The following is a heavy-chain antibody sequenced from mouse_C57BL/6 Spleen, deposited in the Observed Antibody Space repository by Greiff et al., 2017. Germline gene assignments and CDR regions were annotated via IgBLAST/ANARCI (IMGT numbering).Heavy chain of an antibody. CDR2: IHPNSGST. J-gene: IGHJ4*01. CDR3: GRGVGLEDCAIDY. D-gene: IGHD1-1*01. V-gene: IGHV1-64*01. Sequence: VQLQQPGAELVKPGASVKLSCKASGYTFTSYWMHWVKQRPGQGLEWIGMIHPNSGSTNYNEKFKSKATMTVDKSSSTAYMQHSSLTSEDSAVYYCGRGVGLEDCAIDYWGQGTSVTVSS. CDR1: GYTFTSYW.